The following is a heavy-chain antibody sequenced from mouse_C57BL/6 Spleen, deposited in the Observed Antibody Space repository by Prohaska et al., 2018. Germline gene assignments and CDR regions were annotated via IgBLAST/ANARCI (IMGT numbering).Heavy chain of an antibody. CDR3: MRYGNYWYFDV. Sequence: EVKLEESGGGLVQPGGSRGLSCEGSGFTFSGFWMSWVRQTPGKTLEWIGDINSDGSAINYAQSIKDRFTIFRDNDKSTLYLQMSNVRSEDTATYFCMRYGNYWYFDVWGTGTTVTVSS. CDR2: INSDGSAI. CDR1: GFTFSGFW. J-gene: IGHJ1*03. D-gene: IGHD2-1*01. V-gene: IGHV11-2*01.